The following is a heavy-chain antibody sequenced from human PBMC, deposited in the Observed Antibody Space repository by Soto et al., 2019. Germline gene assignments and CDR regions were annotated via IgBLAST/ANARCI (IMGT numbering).Heavy chain of an antibody. J-gene: IGHJ4*02. V-gene: IGHV3-33*01. CDR2: ILNDGSRQ. Sequence: QVQLVESGGGVVQPGRSLRLSCEASGFTFSHYGMHWVRQAPGKGLEWVAVILNDGSRQHYADSVKGRLTISRDNSKNTLYLDMNSLRVEDTAVYYGARDDDYGDNGLDYWGQGTLVTVSS. CDR1: GFTFSHYG. CDR3: ARDDDYGDNGLDY. D-gene: IGHD4-17*01.